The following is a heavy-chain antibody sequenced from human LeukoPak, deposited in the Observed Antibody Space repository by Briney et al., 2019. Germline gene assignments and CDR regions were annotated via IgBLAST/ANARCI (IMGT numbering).Heavy chain of an antibody. V-gene: IGHV3-64*01. CDR2: ISSNGGST. CDR3: ARPHCSGGSCYPYYFDY. CDR1: GFTFSSYA. D-gene: IGHD2-15*01. Sequence: GGSLRPSCAASGFTFSSYAMHWVRQAPGKGLEYVSAISSNGGSTYYANSVKGRFTISRDNSKNTLYLQMGSLRAEDMAVYYCARPHCSGGSCYPYYFDYWGQGTLVTVSS. J-gene: IGHJ4*02.